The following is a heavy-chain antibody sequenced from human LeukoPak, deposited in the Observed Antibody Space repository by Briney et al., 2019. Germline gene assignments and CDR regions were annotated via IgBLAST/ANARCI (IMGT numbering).Heavy chain of an antibody. Sequence: GGSLRLSCAASGFTFSSYGMNWVRQAPGKGLELVSSNSSSSSYIYYADSLKGRFNISRDKDKNSLYLQMNSLRAEDTAVYYCARAKYSSSSGIMGYWGQGTLVTVSS. D-gene: IGHD6-6*01. CDR1: GFTFSSYG. CDR3: ARAKYSSSSGIMGY. J-gene: IGHJ4*02. V-gene: IGHV3-21*01. CDR2: NSSSSSYI.